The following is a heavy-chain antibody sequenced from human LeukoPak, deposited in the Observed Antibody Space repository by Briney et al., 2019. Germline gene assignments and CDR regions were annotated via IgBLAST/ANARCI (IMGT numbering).Heavy chain of an antibody. CDR2: IYWDDDK. CDR3: AHYSGYDLYSSGWYVY. D-gene: IGHD6-19*01. J-gene: IGHJ4*02. V-gene: IGHV2-5*02. Sequence: SGPTLVNPTQTLTLTCTFSGFSLSTSGVGVGWIRQPPGKALEWHALIYWDDDKRYSPSLKSRLTITKDTSKNQVVLTMTNMDPVDTATYYCAHYSGYDLYSSGWYVYWGQGTLVTVSS. CDR1: GFSLSTSGVG.